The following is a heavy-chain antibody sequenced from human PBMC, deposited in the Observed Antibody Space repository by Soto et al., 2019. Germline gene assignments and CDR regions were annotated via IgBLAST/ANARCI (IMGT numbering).Heavy chain of an antibody. CDR3: ARGRGYGGYDLGY. CDR2: TYYSGST. CDR1: GDSISSYY. J-gene: IGHJ4*02. D-gene: IGHD5-12*01. Sequence: QVQLQESGPGLVKPSETLSLTCTVSGDSISSYYWNWIRQPPGKGLEWIEYTYYSGSTDYNPSLKGRDTISVDTSKNQFSLKLTSVTAADTAVYDCARGRGYGGYDLGYGGQGTLGPVPS. V-gene: IGHV4-59*01.